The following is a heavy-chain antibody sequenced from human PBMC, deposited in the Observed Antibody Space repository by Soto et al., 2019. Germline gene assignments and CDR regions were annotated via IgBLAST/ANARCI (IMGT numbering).Heavy chain of an antibody. V-gene: IGHV4-31*03. CDR3: ARADRGNYVYYAMDV. CDR2: IYYSGST. D-gene: IGHD4-4*01. J-gene: IGHJ6*02. Sequence: QVQLQESGPGLVKPSQTLSLTCTVSGGSISSGGYYWSWIRQHPGKGLEWIGYIYYSGSTYYNPYNTTSLKSRVTISVDTSKNQFSLKLSSVTAADTAGYYCARADRGNYVYYAMDVWGQGTTVTVSS. CDR1: GGSISSGGYY.